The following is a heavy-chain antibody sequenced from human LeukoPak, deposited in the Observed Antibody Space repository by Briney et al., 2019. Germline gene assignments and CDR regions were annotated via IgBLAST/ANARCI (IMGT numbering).Heavy chain of an antibody. CDR3: ARELTNYYDSSGYDY. D-gene: IGHD3-22*01. J-gene: IGHJ4*02. CDR1: GYIFNTYG. V-gene: IGHV1-18*01. CDR2: IRGNNDNT. Sequence: ASVKVSCKTSGYIFNTYGISWVRQAPGQGLEWMAWIRGNNDNTKYAQKFQGRVTMTRDTSISTAYMELSRLRSDDTAVYYCARELTNYYDSSGYDYWGQGTLVTVSS.